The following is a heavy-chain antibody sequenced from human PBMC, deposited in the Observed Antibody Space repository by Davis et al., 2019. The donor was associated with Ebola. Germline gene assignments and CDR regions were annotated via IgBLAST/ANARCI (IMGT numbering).Heavy chain of an antibody. J-gene: IGHJ5*02. Sequence: PSETLSLTCTVSGGSISSYYWSWIRQPPGKGLEWIGYIYYSWSTNYNPSLKSRVTISVDTSKNQFSLKLSSVTAADTAVYYCARVEGWFDPWGQGTLVTVSS. V-gene: IGHV4-59*08. CDR3: ARVEGWFDP. CDR2: IYYSWST. CDR1: GGSISSYY.